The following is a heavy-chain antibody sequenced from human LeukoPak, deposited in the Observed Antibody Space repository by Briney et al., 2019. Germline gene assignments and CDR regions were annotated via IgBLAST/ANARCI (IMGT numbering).Heavy chain of an antibody. Sequence: ASVKVSCKASGYTFTGYYMHWVRQAPGQGLEWMGWINPNSGGTNYAQKFQGRVTMTRDTSISTAYMELSRLRSDDTAAYYCAREDCSSTSCYYYYYYGMDVWGQGTTVTVSS. J-gene: IGHJ6*02. V-gene: IGHV1-2*02. CDR3: AREDCSSTSCYYYYYYGMDV. CDR1: GYTFTGYY. CDR2: INPNSGGT. D-gene: IGHD2-2*01.